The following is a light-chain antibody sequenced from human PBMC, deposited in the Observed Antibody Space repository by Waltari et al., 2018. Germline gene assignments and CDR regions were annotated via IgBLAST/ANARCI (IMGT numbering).Light chain of an antibody. J-gene: IGKJ2*01. V-gene: IGKV3-15*01. Sequence: EIVMPQSPATLSVSPGERATLSCRASQSVSSNLAWYQQKPGQAPRLLIYGASTRATGIPARFSGSGAGTEFTLTISSLQSEDFAVYYCQQYNNWPYPYNFGQGTKLEIK. CDR2: GAS. CDR3: QQYNNWPYPYN. CDR1: QSVSSN.